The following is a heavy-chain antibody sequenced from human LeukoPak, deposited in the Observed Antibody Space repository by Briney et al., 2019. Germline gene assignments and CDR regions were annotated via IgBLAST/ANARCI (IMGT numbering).Heavy chain of an antibody. V-gene: IGHV3-30*04. CDR2: ISYDGSNK. J-gene: IGHJ4*02. CDR1: GFTFSSYA. CDR3: ATGAGRGYNL. D-gene: IGHD5-24*01. Sequence: PGGSLRLSCAASGFTFSSYAMHWVRQAPGKGLEWVAVISYDGSNKYYADSVKGRFTISRDNSKNTLYLQMNSLRAEDTAVYYCATGAGRGYNLWGQGTLITVSS.